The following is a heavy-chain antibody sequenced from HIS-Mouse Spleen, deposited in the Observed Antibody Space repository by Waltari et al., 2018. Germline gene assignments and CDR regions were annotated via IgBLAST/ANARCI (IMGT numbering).Heavy chain of an antibody. D-gene: IGHD1-1*01. CDR1: GGPISSSSYY. Sequence: QLQLQESGPGLVKPSETLYLTCTVSGGPISSSSYYWGWLRQPPGKGLEWIGSIYYSGSTYYNPSLKSRVTISVDTSKNQFSLKLSSVTAADTAVYYCARDPRWNDGIDYWGQGTLVTVSS. V-gene: IGHV4-39*07. CDR2: IYYSGST. J-gene: IGHJ4*02. CDR3: ARDPRWNDGIDY.